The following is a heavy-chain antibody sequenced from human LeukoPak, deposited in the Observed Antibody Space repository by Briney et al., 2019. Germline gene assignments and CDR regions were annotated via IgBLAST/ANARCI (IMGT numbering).Heavy chain of an antibody. Sequence: ASVKVSCKVSGYTLTELSMHWVRQAPGKGLEWTGGFDPEDGETIYAQKFQGRVTMTEDTSTDTAYMELSSLRSEDTAVYYCATFPRYYYDSSGYYYFDYWGQGTLVTVSS. V-gene: IGHV1-24*01. J-gene: IGHJ4*02. D-gene: IGHD3-22*01. CDR2: FDPEDGET. CDR3: ATFPRYYYDSSGYYYFDY. CDR1: GYTLTELS.